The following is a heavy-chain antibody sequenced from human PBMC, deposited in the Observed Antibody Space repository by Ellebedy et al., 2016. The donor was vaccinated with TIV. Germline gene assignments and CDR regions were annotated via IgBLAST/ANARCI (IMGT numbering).Heavy chain of an antibody. D-gene: IGHD3-3*01. J-gene: IGHJ4*02. CDR3: ARDNGFTISGVADS. CDR2: ISGSGAKT. Sequence: GGSLRLXXAASGFTFVSHAMSWVRQTPGKGLEWVSAISGSGAKTDYTDSVKGRFIISRDSSKNTLYLQMNNLRAEDTAIYYGARDNGFTISGVADSWGQGILVTVSS. V-gene: IGHV3-23*01. CDR1: GFTFVSHA.